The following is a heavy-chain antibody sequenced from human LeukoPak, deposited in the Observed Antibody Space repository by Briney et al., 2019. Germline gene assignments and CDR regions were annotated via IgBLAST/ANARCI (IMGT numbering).Heavy chain of an antibody. CDR1: GGTFSSYA. Sequence: SVKVSCKASGGTFSSYAISWVRQAPGQGLEWMGGIIPIFGTATYAQKFQGRVTITADTSTSTVYMELSSLRSEDTAVYYCARRYCTNGVCYHDRGAFDIWGQGTMVTVSS. CDR2: IIPIFGTA. V-gene: IGHV1-69*06. D-gene: IGHD2-8*01. CDR3: ARRYCTNGVCYHDRGAFDI. J-gene: IGHJ3*02.